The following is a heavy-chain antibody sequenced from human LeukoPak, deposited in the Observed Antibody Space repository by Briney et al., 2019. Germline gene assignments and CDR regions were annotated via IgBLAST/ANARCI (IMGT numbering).Heavy chain of an antibody. D-gene: IGHD2-2*02. Sequence: SETLSLTCTVSGGSISSYYWSWIRQPPGKGLEWIGYIYYSGSTNYNPSLKSRVTISVDTSKNQFSLKLSSVTAADTAVYYCARGACSQLLYEECYYGMDVWGQGTTVTVSS. CDR2: IYYSGST. V-gene: IGHV4-59*12. CDR3: ARGACSQLLYEECYYGMDV. CDR1: GGSISSYY. J-gene: IGHJ6*02.